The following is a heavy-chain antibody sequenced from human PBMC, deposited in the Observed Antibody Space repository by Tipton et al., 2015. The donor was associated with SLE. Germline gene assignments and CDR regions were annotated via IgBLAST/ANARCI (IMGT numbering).Heavy chain of an antibody. CDR3: ARGGWQYV. V-gene: IGHV3-7*01. D-gene: IGHD2-15*01. CDR2: IKQDGSEI. J-gene: IGHJ6*02. Sequence: QLVQSGGGLGQPGRSLRLSCAASGFSFSNYWMTWVRQVSGKGLEWVANIKQDGSEIKYVDSVKGRFTISRDNAQNSLYLQMNSLRAEDTAVYYCARGGWQYVWGQGTTVTVSS. CDR1: GFSFSNYW.